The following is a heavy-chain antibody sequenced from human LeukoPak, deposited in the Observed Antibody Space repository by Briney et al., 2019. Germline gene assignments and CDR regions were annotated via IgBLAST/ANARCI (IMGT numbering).Heavy chain of an antibody. CDR1: GYTFTGYY. V-gene: IGHV1-69*13. CDR3: ARGPGGLSGWQFFDY. CDR2: IIPIFGTA. Sequence: GASVKVSCKASGYTFTGYYMHWVRQAPGQGLEWMGGIIPIFGTANYAQKFQGRVTITADESTSTAYMELSSLRSEDTAVYYCARGPGGLSGWQFFDYWGQGTLVTVSS. D-gene: IGHD6-19*01. J-gene: IGHJ4*02.